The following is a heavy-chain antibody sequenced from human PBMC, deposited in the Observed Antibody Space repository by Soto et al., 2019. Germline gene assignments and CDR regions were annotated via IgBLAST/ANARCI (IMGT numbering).Heavy chain of an antibody. Sequence: AASGFTFSSYWMSWVRQAPGKRLEWVANRKQDGSEKYYVDSVKGRFTISRDNAKNSLYLQMNSLRAEDTAVYYCARDPSIVLVPAATYYYYYYCMDVWGQGTTVTVSS. CDR3: ARDPSIVLVPAATYYYYYYCMDV. CDR1: GFTFSSYW. V-gene: IGHV3-7*01. CDR2: RKQDGSEK. D-gene: IGHD2-2*01. J-gene: IGHJ6*02.